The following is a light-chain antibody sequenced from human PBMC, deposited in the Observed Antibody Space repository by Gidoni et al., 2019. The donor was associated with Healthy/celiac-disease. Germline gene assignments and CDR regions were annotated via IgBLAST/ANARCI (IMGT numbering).Light chain of an antibody. V-gene: IGKV3-20*01. CDR1: QSVSSSY. J-gene: IGKJ1*01. CDR3: QQYGSSPTWT. Sequence: EIVLTQSPGALSLSQGERATLSCRASQSVSSSYLAWYQQKPGQAPRLLIYGASSRATGIPDRFSGSGSGTDFTLTISRLVPEDFAVYYCQQYGSSPTWTFGQGTKVEIK. CDR2: GAS.